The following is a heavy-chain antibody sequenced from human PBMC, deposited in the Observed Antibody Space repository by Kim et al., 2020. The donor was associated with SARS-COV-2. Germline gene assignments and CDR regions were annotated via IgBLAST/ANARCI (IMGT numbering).Heavy chain of an antibody. D-gene: IGHD3-22*01. CDR2: IIPIFGTA. J-gene: IGHJ3*02. CDR3: ARDLHPQLIPSGKPGHYDSSGYPSDAFDI. Sequence: SVKVSCKASGGTFSSYAISWVRQAPGQGLEWMGGIIPIFGTANYAQKFQGRVTITADESTSTAYMELSSLRSEDTAVYYCARDLHPQLIPSGKPGHYDSSGYPSDAFDIWGQGTMVTVSS. CDR1: GGTFSSYA. V-gene: IGHV1-69*13.